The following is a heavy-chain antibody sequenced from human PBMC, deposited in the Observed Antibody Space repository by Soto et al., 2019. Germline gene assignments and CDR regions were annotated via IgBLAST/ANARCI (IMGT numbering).Heavy chain of an antibody. CDR2: IIPLFGTT. J-gene: IGHJ6*02. CDR3: EIDVGSVELSVL. D-gene: IGHD3-10*01. CDR1: GGTFSNYV. Sequence: QVQLVQSGTEVKKPGSSAKVSCKASGGTFSNYVISWVRQAPGQGLEWMGGIIPLFGTTDYAKKFQGRIAITADESTTTPYMDLSSLRLEVTAVYFCEIDVGSVELSVLWGQGTTVIVSS. V-gene: IGHV1-69*01.